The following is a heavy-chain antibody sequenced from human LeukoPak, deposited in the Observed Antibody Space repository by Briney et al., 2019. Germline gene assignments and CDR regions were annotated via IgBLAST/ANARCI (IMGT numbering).Heavy chain of an antibody. J-gene: IGHJ4*02. CDR2: IVGSGTSI. V-gene: IGHV3-21*01. Sequence: GGSLRLSCETSGFTFSTYAINWVRQAAGKGLEWVSSIVGSGTSIYYAGSVKGRFTISRDNAKNSLYLQMNSLRVDDTAVYYCATSRSLDYWGQGTLVIVSS. CDR1: GFTFSTYA. CDR3: ATSRSLDY.